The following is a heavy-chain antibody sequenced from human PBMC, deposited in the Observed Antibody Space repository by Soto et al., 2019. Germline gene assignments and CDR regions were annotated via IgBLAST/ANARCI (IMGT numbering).Heavy chain of an antibody. CDR3: ARERKYGGACGRSRYFGP. J-gene: IGHJ5*02. V-gene: IGHV4-4*07. Sequence: PSETLSLTCTVSGGSISSYYWSWIRQPAGKGLEWIGRIYTSGSTNYNPSLKSRVTMSVDTSQNQFSLKLSSVTAADTAVYYCARERKYGGACGRSRYFGPRGRGPRGAASS. D-gene: IGHD3-16*02. CDR1: GGSISSYY. CDR2: IYTSGST.